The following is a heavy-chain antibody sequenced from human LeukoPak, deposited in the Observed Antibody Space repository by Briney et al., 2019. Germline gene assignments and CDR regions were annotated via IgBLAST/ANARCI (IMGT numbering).Heavy chain of an antibody. CDR2: ISWNSGSI. CDR3: AKAGYYYYMDV. CDR1: GITFNSYT. V-gene: IGHV3-9*01. Sequence: PGGSLRLSCAASGITFNSYTMNWVRQAPGKGLEWVSGISWNSGSIGYADSVKGRFTISRDNAKNSLYLQMNSLRAEDTALYYCAKAGYYYYMDVWGKGTTVTISS. J-gene: IGHJ6*03.